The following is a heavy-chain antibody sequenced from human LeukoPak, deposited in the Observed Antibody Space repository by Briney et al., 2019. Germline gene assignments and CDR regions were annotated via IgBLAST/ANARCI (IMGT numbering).Heavy chain of an antibody. CDR3: KRPSESGANGGCYFES. J-gene: IGHJ4*02. Sequence: PGGSLRLSCAASGFTFSTYAMAWVRQAPGKGLEWLSSLNYVGGDAYYADSVKGRFTISRDNSKNTLFLKMNSLRAEDTAAYCVKRPSESGANGGCYFESWGQGTLVTVSP. CDR2: LNYVGGDA. V-gene: IGHV3-23*01. CDR1: GFTFSTYA. D-gene: IGHD4/OR15-4a*01.